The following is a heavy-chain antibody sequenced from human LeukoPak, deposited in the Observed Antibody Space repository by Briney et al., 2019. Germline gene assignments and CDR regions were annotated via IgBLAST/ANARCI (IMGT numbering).Heavy chain of an antibody. V-gene: IGHV4-39*07. J-gene: IGHJ1*01. CDR2: IFYSGST. CDR1: GGSLSSGGYH. D-gene: IGHD3-22*01. Sequence: PSETLSLICTVSGGSLSSGGYHWGWIRQPPGKGLEWIGSIFYSGSTYYSPSLKSRVTMSIDTSKNQFYLRLYSVTAADTAMYYCARGDRWYHDYISGPRGNFQHWGQGTLVTVSS. CDR3: ARGDRWYHDYISGPRGNFQH.